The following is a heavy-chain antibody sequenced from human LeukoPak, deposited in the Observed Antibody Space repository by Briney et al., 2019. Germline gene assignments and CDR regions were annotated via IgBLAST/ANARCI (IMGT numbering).Heavy chain of an antibody. V-gene: IGHV4-59*08. D-gene: IGHD1-26*01. CDR3: ARPRYYSYDAFDM. Sequence: PSDTLSLTCTVSGDSISTYYWSWLRQPTRKTLECIGYIYYSGSTSNNPPLKSRVTISVDTSKNQFSLKLRSVTAADTAVYYCARPRYYSYDAFDMWGQGTMVTVSS. J-gene: IGHJ3*02. CDR2: IYYSGST. CDR1: GDSISTYY.